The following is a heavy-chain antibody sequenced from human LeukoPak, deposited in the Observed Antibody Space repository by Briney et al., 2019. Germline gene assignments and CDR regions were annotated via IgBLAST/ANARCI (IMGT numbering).Heavy chain of an antibody. CDR2: IIRGPGIS. CDR1: GGTFSSYA. V-gene: IGHV1-69*04. J-gene: IGHJ4*02. CDR3: ASARQRHCTNGVCPSLTDS. Sequence: ASVKVSCKASGGTFSSYAINWVRQAPGQGLEWMGRIIRGPGISNYAQKFQGRVRITADKSTSTTYMELSSLRSEDTAVYYCASARQRHCTNGVCPSLTDSWGQGTLVTVSS. D-gene: IGHD2-8*01.